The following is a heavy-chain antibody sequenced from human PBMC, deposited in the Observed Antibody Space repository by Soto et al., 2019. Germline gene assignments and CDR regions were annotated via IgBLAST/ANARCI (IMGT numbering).Heavy chain of an antibody. J-gene: IGHJ5*02. CDR3: ARAGGRGYCSGGSCYSAKFDP. D-gene: IGHD2-15*01. V-gene: IGHV1-46*03. CDR1: GYTFTSYY. CDR2: INPSGGST. Sequence: ASVKVSCKASGYTFTSYYMHWVRQAPEQGLEWMGIINPSGGSTSYAQKFQGRVTMTRDTSTSTVYMELSSLRSEDTAVYYCARAGGRGYCSGGSCYSAKFDPWGQGTLVTVSS.